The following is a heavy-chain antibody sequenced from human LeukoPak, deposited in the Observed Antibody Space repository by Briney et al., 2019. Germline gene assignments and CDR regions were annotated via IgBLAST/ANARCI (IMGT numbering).Heavy chain of an antibody. CDR3: AKATYSSGWYSLRS. J-gene: IGHJ4*02. V-gene: IGHV3-74*01. D-gene: IGHD6-19*01. CDR2: INPDGSST. CDR1: GFTFSDYW. Sequence: GGSLRLSCVASGFTFSDYWMHWVRQAAGKGLVWVSRINPDGSSTDYADSVKGRFTISRDNAKNSLYLQMNSLRAEDTALYYCAKATYSSGWYSLRSWGQGTLVTVSS.